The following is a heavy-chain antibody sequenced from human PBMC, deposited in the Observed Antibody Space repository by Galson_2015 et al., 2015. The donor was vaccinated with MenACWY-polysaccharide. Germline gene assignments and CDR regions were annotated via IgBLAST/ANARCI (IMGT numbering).Heavy chain of an antibody. CDR1: GFTFSSYA. D-gene: IGHD4-17*01. J-gene: IGHJ4*02. V-gene: IGHV3-23*01. CDR3: AKDTDATVTTLIDY. Sequence: SLRLSCAASGFTFSSYAMSWVRQAPGKGLEWVSAISGSGGSTYYADSVKGRFTISRDNSKNTLYLQMNSLRAEDTAVYYCAKDTDATVTTLIDYWGQGTLVTVSS. CDR2: ISGSGGST.